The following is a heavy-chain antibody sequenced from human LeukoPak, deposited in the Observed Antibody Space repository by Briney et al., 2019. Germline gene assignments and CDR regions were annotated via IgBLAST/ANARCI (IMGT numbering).Heavy chain of an antibody. CDR3: ARRAGGWYPFDY. Sequence: SGGSLRLSCAATGFPFSSYSMNWVRQAPGKGLEWVSYISSGGSTIYYADSVKGRFTISRGNAKNSLYLQMNSLRAEDTAVYYCARRAGGWYPFDYWGQGTLVTVSS. V-gene: IGHV3-48*01. J-gene: IGHJ4*02. D-gene: IGHD6-19*01. CDR2: ISSGGSTI. CDR1: GFPFSSYS.